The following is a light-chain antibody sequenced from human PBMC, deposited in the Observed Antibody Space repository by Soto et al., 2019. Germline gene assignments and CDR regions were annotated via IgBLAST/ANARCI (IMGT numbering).Light chain of an antibody. CDR3: QQYNSWPLT. CDR1: QSVSSS. Sequence: EIVMTQSPATLSVSPGERATLSCRASQSVSSSLAWYQQKPGQAPRLLIYGASTRATGTPARFSGSGSGTEFTLTIGSLQSEDFAVYYCQQYNSWPLTFGGGTKVDIK. CDR2: GAS. J-gene: IGKJ4*01. V-gene: IGKV3-15*01.